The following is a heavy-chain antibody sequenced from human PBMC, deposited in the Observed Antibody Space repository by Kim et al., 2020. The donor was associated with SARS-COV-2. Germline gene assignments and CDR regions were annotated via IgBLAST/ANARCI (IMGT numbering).Heavy chain of an antibody. V-gene: IGHV4-30-4*01. J-gene: IGHJ4*02. CDR3: AREGRGGYGFFDY. Sequence: SETLSLTCSVSGGSISSGDYYWSWIRQPPGKGLEWLGYIYYSGSTYYNPSLKSRVTISKDTSKNQFSLKLSSVTTADTAVYYCAREGRGGYGFFDYWGQG. D-gene: IGHD5-12*01. CDR1: GGSISSGDYY. CDR2: IYYSGST.